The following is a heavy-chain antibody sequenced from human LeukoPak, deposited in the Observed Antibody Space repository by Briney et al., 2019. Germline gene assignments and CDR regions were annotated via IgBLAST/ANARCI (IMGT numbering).Heavy chain of an antibody. Sequence: SETLSLTCTVSGGSISSYYWSWIRQPPGKGLERIGYIYYSGSTNYNPSLKSRVTISVDTSKNQFSLKLSSVTAADTAVYYCARISDYRDYYYFDYWGQGTLVTVSS. D-gene: IGHD4-17*01. J-gene: IGHJ4*02. CDR3: ARISDYRDYYYFDY. V-gene: IGHV4-59*01. CDR2: IYYSGST. CDR1: GGSISSYY.